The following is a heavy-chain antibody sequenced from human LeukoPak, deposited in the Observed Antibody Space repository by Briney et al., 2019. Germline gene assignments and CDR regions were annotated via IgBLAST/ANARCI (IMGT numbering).Heavy chain of an antibody. CDR1: GGSVSSGTSY. V-gene: IGHV4-61*01. D-gene: IGHD6-6*01. CDR3: ARQEGGEEYSSI. Sequence: PSETLSLTCTVSGGSVSSGTSYWSWIRQPPGKGLEWIGYIYYTGSTNYNPSLKSRVTISVDTSKNQFSLKLSSVTAADTAVYYCARQEGGEEYSSIWGQGTLVTVSS. CDR2: IYYTGST. J-gene: IGHJ4*02.